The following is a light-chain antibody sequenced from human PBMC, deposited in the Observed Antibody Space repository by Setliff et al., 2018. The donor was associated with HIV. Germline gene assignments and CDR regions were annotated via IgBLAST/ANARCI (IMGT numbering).Light chain of an antibody. V-gene: IGKV1-5*03. J-gene: IGKJ1*01. CDR2: KSS. Sequence: DIQMTQSPSTLSASVGDRVTITCRASQTIDSWLAWYQQKPGNAPKLLIYKSSTLESGVPSRFSGSGSGTEFTLTISSLQPDDFATYYCQHYNSYPWTFDQGTKVDIK. CDR3: QHYNSYPWT. CDR1: QTIDSW.